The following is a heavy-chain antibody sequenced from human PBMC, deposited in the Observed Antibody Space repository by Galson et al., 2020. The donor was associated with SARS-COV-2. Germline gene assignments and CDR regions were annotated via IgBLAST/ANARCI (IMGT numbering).Heavy chain of an antibody. Sequence: SQTPSLTCAISGDNVSNDRAAWNCLRQSPSRGLEWLGRTYYRSKWNNDYAVSMKGRLIINPDTSENQFSLQLDSVTPEDTAVCYCARDPSDWTFFDYWGQGTLVTVSS. V-gene: IGHV6-1*01. CDR1: GDNVSNDRAA. CDR3: ARDPSDWTFFDY. D-gene: IGHD1-1*01. J-gene: IGHJ4*02. CDR2: TYYRSKWNN.